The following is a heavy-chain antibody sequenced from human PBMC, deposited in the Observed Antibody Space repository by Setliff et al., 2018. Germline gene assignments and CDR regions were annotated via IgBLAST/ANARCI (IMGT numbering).Heavy chain of an antibody. D-gene: IGHD1-1*01. CDR3: ARTGTYRYFDY. V-gene: IGHV4-39*01. Sequence: NLSETLSLTCTVSGASLSSGTYYWGWIRQPPGKGLEWIGRIYYRGDTYYNASLKGRLTISVDTAQNQFSLRLTSVTAADTAVYYCARTGTYRYFDYWGQGALVTVSS. CDR1: GASLSSGTYY. CDR2: IYYRGDT. J-gene: IGHJ4*02.